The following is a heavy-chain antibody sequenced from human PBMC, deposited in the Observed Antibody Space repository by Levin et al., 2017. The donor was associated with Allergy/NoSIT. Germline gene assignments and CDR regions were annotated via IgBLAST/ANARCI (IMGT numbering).Heavy chain of an antibody. CDR3: AGDSETAGNFDY. CDR2: IYYSGST. J-gene: IGHJ4*02. CDR1: GGSISSGGYY. V-gene: IGHV4-31*03. Sequence: SETLSLTCTVSGGSISSGGYYWSWIRQHPGKGLEWIGYIYYSGSTYYNPSLKSRVTISVDTSKNQFSLKLSSVTAADTAVYYCAGDSETAGNFDYWGQGTLVTVSS.